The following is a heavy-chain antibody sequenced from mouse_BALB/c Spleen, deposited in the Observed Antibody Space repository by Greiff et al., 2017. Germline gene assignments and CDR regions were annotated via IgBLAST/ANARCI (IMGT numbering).Heavy chain of an antibody. J-gene: IGHJ4*01. Sequence: EVKVVESGGGLVQPGGSLKLSCAASGFTFSSYTMSWVRQTPEKRLEWVAYISNGGDSTYYPDTVKGRFTISRDNAKNTLYLQMSSLKSEDTAMYYCARHGYDAMDYWGQGTSVTVSS. CDR1: GFTFSSYT. CDR2: ISNGGDST. CDR3: ARHGYDAMDY. V-gene: IGHV5-12-2*01.